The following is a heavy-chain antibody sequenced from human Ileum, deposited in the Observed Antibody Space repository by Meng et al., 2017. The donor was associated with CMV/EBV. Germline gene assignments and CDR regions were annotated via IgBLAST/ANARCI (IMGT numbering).Heavy chain of an antibody. CDR3: ARRYLTTIDD. Sequence: CAVSGASISSSSYYWGWIRQPPGKGLEWIGSIYYSGSTYYTPSLKSRVTISVDTSKNQFSLKLSSVSAADTAVYYCARRYLTTIDDWGQGTLVTVSS. CDR2: IYYSGST. CDR1: GASISSSSYY. V-gene: IGHV4-39*01. D-gene: IGHD1-1*01. J-gene: IGHJ4*02.